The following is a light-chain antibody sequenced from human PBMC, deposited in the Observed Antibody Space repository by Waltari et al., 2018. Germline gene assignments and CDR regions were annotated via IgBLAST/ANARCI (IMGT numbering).Light chain of an antibody. CDR2: NNN. J-gene: IGLJ1*01. Sequence: QSVLTQPPSASATPGQRVTISCSGRNSNIGSNTVHWYQQLPGPAPKVLIYNNNQRPSGVPARFAGSKSGTSAFLAISGLQSEDEADYYCASWDDRLNGYVLGTGTKVTAL. CDR3: ASWDDRLNGYV. CDR1: NSNIGSNT. V-gene: IGLV1-44*01.